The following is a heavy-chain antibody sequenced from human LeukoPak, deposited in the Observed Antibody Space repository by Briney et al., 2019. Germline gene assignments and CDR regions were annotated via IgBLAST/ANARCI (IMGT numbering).Heavy chain of an antibody. Sequence: PSETLSLTCTVSGGSISSYYWSWIRQPPGKGLEWIGYIYYSGSTNYNPSLKSRVTISVDTPKNQFSLKLSSVTAADTAVYYCARYSMELDYYYYYYMDVWGKGTTVTASS. V-gene: IGHV4-59*01. CDR3: ARYSMELDYYYYYYMDV. D-gene: IGHD4/OR15-4a*01. J-gene: IGHJ6*03. CDR2: IYYSGST. CDR1: GGSISSYY.